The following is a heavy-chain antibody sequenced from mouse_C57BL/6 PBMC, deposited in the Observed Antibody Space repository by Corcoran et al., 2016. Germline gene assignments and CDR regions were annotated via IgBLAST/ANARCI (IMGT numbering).Heavy chain of an antibody. J-gene: IGHJ2*01. CDR2: INHNNGGT. V-gene: IGHV1-26*01. CDR3: ARTRTTVVEYSFDY. CDR1: GYTFTDYY. Sequence: EVQLQQSGPELVKPGASVKISCKASGYTFTDYYMTWVKQSHGQGLEWIGEINHNNGGTSYNQQFKGKATLTVEKSASTAYMELRSLPSEDSAVYYCARTRTTVVEYSFDYWGQGTTLTVSS. D-gene: IGHD1-1*01.